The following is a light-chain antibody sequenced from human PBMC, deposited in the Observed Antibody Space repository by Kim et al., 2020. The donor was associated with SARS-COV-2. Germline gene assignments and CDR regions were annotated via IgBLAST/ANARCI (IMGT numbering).Light chain of an antibody. CDR2: GTS. V-gene: IGKV3-20*01. CDR3: QQFGSSPYT. J-gene: IGKJ2*01. CDR1: QSVSRNY. Sequence: ETVLTQSPGTRSLSPGERATLSCRASQSVSRNYLAWYQQKPGQAPRLLIYGTSSRAAAIPDRFSGGGSGTDFTLTISRLEPEDFAVYYCQQFGSSPYTFGQGTKLEI.